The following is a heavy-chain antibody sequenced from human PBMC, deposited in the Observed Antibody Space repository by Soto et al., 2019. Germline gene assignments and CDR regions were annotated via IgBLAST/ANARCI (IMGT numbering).Heavy chain of an antibody. J-gene: IGHJ6*02. CDR2: ISYDGSNK. Sequence: GGSLRLSCAASGFTFSSYGMHWVRQAPGKGLEWVAVISYDGSNKYYADSVKGRFTISRDNSKNTLYLQMNSLRAEDTAVYYCAKDSSSGYRASYYGMDVWGQGTTVTVSS. CDR3: AKDSSSGYRASYYGMDV. V-gene: IGHV3-30*18. D-gene: IGHD3-22*01. CDR1: GFTFSSYG.